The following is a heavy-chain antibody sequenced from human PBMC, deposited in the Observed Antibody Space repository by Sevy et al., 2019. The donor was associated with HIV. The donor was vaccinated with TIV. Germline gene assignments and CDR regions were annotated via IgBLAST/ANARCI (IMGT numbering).Heavy chain of an antibody. J-gene: IGHJ3*02. Sequence: GGSLRLSCAASGFTVSSNYMSWVRQAPGKGLEWVSVIYSGGSTYYADSVKGRFTISRDNSKNTLYLQMNSLIAEDTAVYYCARADYDFWSGYYTGPFGAFDIWGQGTMVTVSS. CDR2: IYSGGST. CDR1: GFTVSSNY. D-gene: IGHD3-3*01. V-gene: IGHV3-53*01. CDR3: ARADYDFWSGYYTGPFGAFDI.